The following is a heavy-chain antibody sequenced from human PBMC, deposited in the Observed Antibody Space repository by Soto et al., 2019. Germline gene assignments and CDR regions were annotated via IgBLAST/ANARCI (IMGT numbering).Heavy chain of an antibody. CDR2: ISGGSSTI. CDR1: GFTFSNYN. V-gene: IGHV3-48*02. Sequence: LRLSCAASGFTFSNYNMNWVRQAPGKGLEWLSYISGGSSTIYYADSVKGRFTISRDNAKNSLYLLMNSLRDEDTAVYYCARDCGKGYGMDVWGQGTTVTVSS. J-gene: IGHJ6*02. CDR3: ARDCGKGYGMDV.